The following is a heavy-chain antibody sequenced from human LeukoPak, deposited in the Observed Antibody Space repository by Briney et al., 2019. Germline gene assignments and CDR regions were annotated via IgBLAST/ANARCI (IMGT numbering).Heavy chain of an antibody. Sequence: ASVKVSCKASGYTFTSYYMHRVRQAPGQGLEWMGIINLSGGSTSYAQKFQGRVTMTRDTSTSTVYMELSSLRSEDTAVYYCARMDYYYGMDVWGKGTTVTVSS. CDR1: GYTFTSYY. CDR3: ARMDYYYGMDV. V-gene: IGHV1-46*01. J-gene: IGHJ6*04. CDR2: INLSGGST.